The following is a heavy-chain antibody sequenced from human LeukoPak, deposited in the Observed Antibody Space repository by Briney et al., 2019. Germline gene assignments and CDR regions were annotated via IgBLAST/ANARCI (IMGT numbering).Heavy chain of an antibody. CDR3: VQEGPRGLAFDI. CDR2: ISGSGGGT. V-gene: IGHV3-23*01. J-gene: IGHJ3*02. CDR1: GVTFSSYV. Sequence: GGSLRLSCEASGVTFSSYVMGWVRQAPGKRPEWVSGISGSGGGTYYADSVKGRFAISRDNSKNTMYLQMNSLRAEDTAVYYCVQEGPRGLAFDIWGQGTKVTVSS.